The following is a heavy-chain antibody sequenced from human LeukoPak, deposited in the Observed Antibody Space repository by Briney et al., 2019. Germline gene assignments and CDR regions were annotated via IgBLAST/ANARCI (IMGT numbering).Heavy chain of an antibody. CDR2: INRRGSKI. D-gene: IGHD3-9*01. J-gene: IGHJ4*02. CDR3: ARILGQLTGGVRDY. CDR1: GFTFSSYE. V-gene: IGHV3-48*03. Sequence: PGGSLRLSCAASGFTFSSYEMNGVRQARGKGVEGVSYINRRGSKIHYGDSVKGRFTISRDNAKNSVYVQMNSLRAEDTAVYYCARILGQLTGGVRDYWGQGTLVTVSS.